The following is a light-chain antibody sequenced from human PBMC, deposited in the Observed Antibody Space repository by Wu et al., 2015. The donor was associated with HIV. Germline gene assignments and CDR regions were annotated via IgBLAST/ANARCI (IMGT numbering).Light chain of an antibody. J-gene: IGKJ3*01. V-gene: IGKV1-39*01. CDR1: QSISRS. CDR2: AAS. Sequence: DIQMTQSPSSLSASVGDRVTITCRASQSISRSLNWFQQKPGKAPKLLIYAASSLQSGVPSRFSGSGSGTDFTLTISSLRPEDFATYYCQQSYNTPGFGPGTKVDIK. CDR3: QQSYNTPG.